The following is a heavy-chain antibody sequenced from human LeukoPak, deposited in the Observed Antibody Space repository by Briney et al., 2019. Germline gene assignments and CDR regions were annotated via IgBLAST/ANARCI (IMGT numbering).Heavy chain of an antibody. Sequence: GGSLRLSCATSGFIFSDYYMNWIRQAPGKGLEWVSYISGRGGSIYYADSVKGRFTISRDNAEKSLYLQMNSLRAEDTAVYYCAREKGLRFWGQGTLVSVSS. V-gene: IGHV3-11*01. J-gene: IGHJ4*02. CDR3: AREKGLRF. CDR2: ISGRGGSI. CDR1: GFIFSDYY. D-gene: IGHD4-17*01.